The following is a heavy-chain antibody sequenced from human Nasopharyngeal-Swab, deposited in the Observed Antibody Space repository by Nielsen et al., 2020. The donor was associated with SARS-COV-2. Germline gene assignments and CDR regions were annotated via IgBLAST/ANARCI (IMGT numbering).Heavy chain of an antibody. J-gene: IGHJ4*02. V-gene: IGHV3-53*01. CDR3: ARDTTYDFWSGYSKSFDY. CDR2: IYSCGST. Sequence: GASLKISCAASGFTVSSNYMSWVRQAPGKGLEWVSVIYSCGSTYYADSVKGRFTISRDNSKNTLYLQMNSLRAEDTAVYYCARDTTYDFWSGYSKSFDYWGQGTLVTVSS. D-gene: IGHD3-3*01. CDR1: GFTVSSNY.